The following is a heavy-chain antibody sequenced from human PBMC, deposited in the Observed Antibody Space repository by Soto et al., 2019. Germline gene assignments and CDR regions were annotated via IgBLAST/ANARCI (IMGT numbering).Heavy chain of an antibody. CDR3: ARSSGWNRFDY. CDR2: IYGGGST. V-gene: IGHV3-66*01. J-gene: IGHJ4*02. CDR1: GFSVSSYY. D-gene: IGHD6-19*01. Sequence: EVQLVESGGDLVQPGGSLRLSCAASGFSVSSYYMNWVPQAPGKGLEWVSLIYGGGSTSYAASVTGRFTISRDNSKNTLYLQMNSLRADDTAVYYCARSSGWNRFDYWGQGNLVTVSS.